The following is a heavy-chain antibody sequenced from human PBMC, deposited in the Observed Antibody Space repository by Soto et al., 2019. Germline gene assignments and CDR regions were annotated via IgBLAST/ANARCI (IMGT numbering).Heavy chain of an antibody. CDR3: ALEYSSSWYGAFDI. CDR1: GGSICSYY. J-gene: IGHJ3*02. V-gene: IGHV4-4*07. CDR2: IYTSGST. D-gene: IGHD6-13*01. Sequence: SETLSLTCTVSGGSICSYYWSWIRQPAGKGLEWIGRIYTSGSTNYNPSLKSRVTMSVDTSKNQFSLKLSSVTAADTAVYYCALEYSSSWYGAFDIWGQGTMVTVSS.